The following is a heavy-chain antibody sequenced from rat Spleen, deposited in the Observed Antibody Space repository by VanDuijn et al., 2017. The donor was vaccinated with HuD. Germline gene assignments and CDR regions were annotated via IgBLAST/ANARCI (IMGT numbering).Heavy chain of an antibody. V-gene: IGHV5-25*01. CDR1: GFTYSNFV. J-gene: IGHJ4*01. D-gene: IGHD1-10*01. CDR3: ARPHNYRYVMDV. CDR2: IDSGGGNT. Sequence: EVQLVESGGGLVQPGRSLKLSCAASGFTYSNFVMTWVRQAPTKGLEWVACIDSGGGNTYYRDSVKGRFTISRDNAKSTLYLQMDSLRSEDTATYYCARPHNYRYVMDVWGQGASVTVSS.